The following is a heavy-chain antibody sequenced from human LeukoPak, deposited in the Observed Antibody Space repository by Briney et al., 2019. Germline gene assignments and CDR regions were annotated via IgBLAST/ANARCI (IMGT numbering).Heavy chain of an antibody. Sequence: ASVKVSCKVSGYTLTELSMHWVRQAPGKGLEWMGGFDPEDGETIYAQKFQGRVTMTEDTSTDTAYMELSSLRSEDTAVYYCARAKAYCGGDCQASERLVFDYWGQGTLVTVSS. CDR1: GYTLTELS. D-gene: IGHD2-21*02. CDR2: FDPEDGET. CDR3: ARAKAYCGGDCQASERLVFDY. V-gene: IGHV1-24*01. J-gene: IGHJ4*02.